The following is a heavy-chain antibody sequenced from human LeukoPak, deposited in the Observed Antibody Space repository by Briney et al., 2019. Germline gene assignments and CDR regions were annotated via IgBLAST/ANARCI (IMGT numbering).Heavy chain of an antibody. Sequence: GGSLRLSCAASGFTVSSNYMSWVRQAPGKGLEWVSVIYSGGSTYYADSVKGRFTISRDNSKNTLYPQMNSLRAEDTAVYYCARVPRDSSGYLEYYFDYWGQGTLVTVSS. CDR1: GFTVSSNY. V-gene: IGHV3-53*01. CDR2: IYSGGST. D-gene: IGHD3-22*01. J-gene: IGHJ4*02. CDR3: ARVPRDSSGYLEYYFDY.